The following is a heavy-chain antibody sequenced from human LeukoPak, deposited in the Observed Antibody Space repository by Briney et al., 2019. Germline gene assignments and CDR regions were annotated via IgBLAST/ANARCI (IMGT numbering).Heavy chain of an antibody. CDR3: ARGSSGWYIDY. CDR1: GFTFSAYW. J-gene: IGHJ4*02. Sequence: GGSLRLSCATSGFTFSAYWMHWVRQAPGKGLVWVSRVYTDGGRTSYADSVEGRVTISRDNAKSTLYLQMNSLRDEDTAVHYCARGSSGWYIDYWGQGTLVTVSS. V-gene: IGHV3-74*01. D-gene: IGHD6-19*01. CDR2: VYTDGGRT.